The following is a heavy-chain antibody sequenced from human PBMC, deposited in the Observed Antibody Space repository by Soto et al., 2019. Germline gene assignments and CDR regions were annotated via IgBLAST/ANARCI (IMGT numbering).Heavy chain of an antibody. CDR1: GFTFSSYG. J-gene: IGHJ4*02. CDR2: ISGGGPPT. D-gene: IGHD6-13*01. Sequence: EVQMLESGGGLVQPGGSLRLSCTGSGFTFSSYGMSWVRQAPGKGLEWVSGISGGGPPTYYADSVRGRFTISRDNSKNTRYLQMNSLRAEDTAVYYCAIRTYSTAWYYFALWGREPWSPSPQ. CDR3: AIRTYSTAWYYFAL. V-gene: IGHV3-23*01.